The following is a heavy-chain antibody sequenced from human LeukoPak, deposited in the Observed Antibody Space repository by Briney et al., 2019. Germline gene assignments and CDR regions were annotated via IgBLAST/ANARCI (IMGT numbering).Heavy chain of an antibody. CDR1: GGSIRGYY. Sequence: PSETLSLTCNVSGGSIRGYYWSWIRQPAGKGLEWIGRIYTSGSTNYNPSLKSRVTISVDTSKNQFSLKLSSVTAADTAVYYCARVTAIPGDAFDIWGQGTMVTVSS. CDR3: ARVTAIPGDAFDI. D-gene: IGHD2-21*02. CDR2: IYTSGST. V-gene: IGHV4-4*07. J-gene: IGHJ3*02.